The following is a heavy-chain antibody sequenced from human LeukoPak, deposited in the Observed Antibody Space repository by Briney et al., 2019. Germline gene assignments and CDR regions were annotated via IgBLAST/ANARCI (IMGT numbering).Heavy chain of an antibody. CDR3: ARPGSGSYAWEPTRYFQH. V-gene: IGHV4-34*01. Sequence: KPSETLSLTCAVYGGSFSGYYWSWIRQPPGKGLEWIGEINHSGSTNYNPSLKSRVTISVDTSKNQFSLKLSSVTAADTAVYYRARPGSGSYAWEPTRYFQHWGQGTLVTVSS. D-gene: IGHD1-26*01. J-gene: IGHJ1*01. CDR1: GGSFSGYY. CDR2: INHSGST.